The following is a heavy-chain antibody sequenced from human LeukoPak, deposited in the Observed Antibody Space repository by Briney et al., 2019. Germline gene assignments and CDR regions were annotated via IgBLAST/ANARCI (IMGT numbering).Heavy chain of an antibody. V-gene: IGHV1-69*01. J-gene: IGHJ3*02. CDR3: ARDRDYCSGGSCYPDAFDI. CDR1: GGTFSSYA. CDR2: IIPIFGTA. D-gene: IGHD2-15*01. Sequence: SVKVSCKASGGTFSSYAISWVRQAPGQGLEWMGGIIPIFGTANYAQKFQGRVTITADESASTAYMELSSLRSEDTAVYYCARDRDYCSGGSCYPDAFDIWGQGTMVTVSS.